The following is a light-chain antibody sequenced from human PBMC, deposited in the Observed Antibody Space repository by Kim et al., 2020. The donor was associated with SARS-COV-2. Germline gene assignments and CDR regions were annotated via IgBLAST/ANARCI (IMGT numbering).Light chain of an antibody. CDR2: AAS. J-gene: IGKJ2*01. CDR1: QGIGSY. V-gene: IGKV1-17*03. CDR3: LQHNSYPYT. Sequence: SASVGDRVTITCRASQGIGSYLAWFQQKPGKVPQRLIYAASSLQSGVPSRFSGRRSGTEYTLTIDSLQPEDFATYYCLQHNSYPYTFGQGTKLEI.